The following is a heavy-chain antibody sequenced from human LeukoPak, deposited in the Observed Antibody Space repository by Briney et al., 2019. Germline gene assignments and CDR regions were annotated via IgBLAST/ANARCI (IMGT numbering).Heavy chain of an antibody. CDR1: GFTFSSYG. CDR2: IRYDGSNK. D-gene: IGHD2-2*01. V-gene: IGHV3-30*02. CDR3: AKDLGSSSQKRFDY. J-gene: IGHJ4*02. Sequence: HPGGSLRLSCAASGFTFSSYGMHWVRQALGKGLEWVAFIRYDGSNKYYADSVKGRFTISRDNSKNTLYLQMNSLRAEDTAVYYCAKDLGSSSQKRFDYWGQGTLVTVSS.